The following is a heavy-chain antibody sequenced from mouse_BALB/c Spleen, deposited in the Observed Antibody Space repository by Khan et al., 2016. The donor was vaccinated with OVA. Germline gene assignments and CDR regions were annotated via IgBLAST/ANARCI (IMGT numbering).Heavy chain of an antibody. CDR2: INPSNGRT. CDR1: GYTLTSYW. D-gene: IGHD2-1*01. J-gene: IGHJ2*01. CDR3: ARLLINFDY. Sequence: QVQLKQSGAELVNPGASVNLSCKASGYTLTSYWMHWVKQRPGQGLEWIGEINPSNGRTNYNEKFKSKATLTVDKSSSPAYMQLSSPTSEDSAVYYCARLLINFDYWGQGTTLTVSS. V-gene: IGHV1S81*02.